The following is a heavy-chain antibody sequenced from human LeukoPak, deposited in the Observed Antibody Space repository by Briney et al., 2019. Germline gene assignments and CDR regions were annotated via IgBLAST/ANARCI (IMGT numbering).Heavy chain of an antibody. J-gene: IGHJ4*02. CDR1: GFTFSSYA. CDR2: ISGSGGST. V-gene: IGHV3-23*01. D-gene: IGHD3-16*02. CDR3: AKSLGVGGYTRYKGFDQ. Sequence: GGSLRLSCAASGFTFSSYAMSWVRQAPGKGLEWVSAISGSGGSTYYADSVKGRFTISRDNSKNTLHLQMNSLRAEDTAIYYCAKSLGVGGYTRYKGFDQWGQGTLVTVSS.